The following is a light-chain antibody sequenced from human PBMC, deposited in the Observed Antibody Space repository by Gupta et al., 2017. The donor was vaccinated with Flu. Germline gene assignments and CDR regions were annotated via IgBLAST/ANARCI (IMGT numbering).Light chain of an antibody. J-gene: IGKJ1*01. Sequence: DIVMTQSPLSLPVTPGEPASISCRSSQSLLHSNGYNYLDWYLQKPGQSPQLLIYLGSNRASGVPDRFSGSGSGTDFTLKISRVEAEDVGVYYCRQDLQTPWTFGQGTKVEIK. V-gene: IGKV2-28*01. CDR2: LGS. CDR1: QSLLHSNGYNY. CDR3: RQDLQTPWT.